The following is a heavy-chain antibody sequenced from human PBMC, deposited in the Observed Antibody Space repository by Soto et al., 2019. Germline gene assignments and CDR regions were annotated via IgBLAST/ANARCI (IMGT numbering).Heavy chain of an antibody. V-gene: IGHV4-61*01. CDR3: ASVTAMVSGIDY. CDR1: GGSVSSGSYY. Sequence: QVQLQESGPGLVKPSETLSLTCTVSGGSVSSGSYYWSWIRQPPGKGLEWIGYIYYSGSTNYNPSLKSRVTISVDTSKNQFSLKLSSVTAADTAVYYCASVTAMVSGIDYWGQGTLVTVSS. CDR2: IYYSGST. D-gene: IGHD5-18*01. J-gene: IGHJ4*02.